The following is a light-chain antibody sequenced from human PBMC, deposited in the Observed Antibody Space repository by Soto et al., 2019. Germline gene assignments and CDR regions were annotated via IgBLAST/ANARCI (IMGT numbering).Light chain of an antibody. Sequence: QSALTQPASVSGSPGQSITISCTGTRSDVGTSNSVSWYQQHAGKAPKLMIYEVSNRPSGVSNRFSGSKSVYTASLTISGLQAEDEADYYCCSYTSSATLVFGGGTK. CDR2: EVS. V-gene: IGLV2-14*01. CDR3: CSYTSSATLV. J-gene: IGLJ2*01. CDR1: RSDVGTSNS.